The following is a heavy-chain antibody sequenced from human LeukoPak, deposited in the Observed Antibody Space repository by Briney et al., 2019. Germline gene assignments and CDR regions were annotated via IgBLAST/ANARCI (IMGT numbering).Heavy chain of an antibody. D-gene: IGHD2-21*02. CDR1: GGSISSYH. CDR3: ARVRVVTATAGYYYFDY. CDR2: IYYSGST. Sequence: SETLSLTCTVSGGSISSYHWSWIRQPPGKGLEWIGYIYYSGSTNYNPSLKSRVTISVDTSKNQFSLKLSSVTAADTAVYYCARVRVVTATAGYYYFDYWGQGTLVTVSS. J-gene: IGHJ4*02. V-gene: IGHV4-59*08.